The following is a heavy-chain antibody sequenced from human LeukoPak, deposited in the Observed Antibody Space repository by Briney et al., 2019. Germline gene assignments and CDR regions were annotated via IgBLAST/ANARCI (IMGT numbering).Heavy chain of an antibody. D-gene: IGHD3-3*01. CDR2: INHSGST. V-gene: IGHV4-34*01. CDR3: ARGDRWSGYYMYYFDY. CDR1: GGSFSGYY. Sequence: NPSETLSLTCAVYGGSFSGYYWSWIRQPPGKGLEWIGEINHSGSTNYNPSLKSRVTISVDTSKNQFSLKLSSVTAADTAVYYCARGDRWSGYYMYYFDYWGQGTLVTVSS. J-gene: IGHJ4*02.